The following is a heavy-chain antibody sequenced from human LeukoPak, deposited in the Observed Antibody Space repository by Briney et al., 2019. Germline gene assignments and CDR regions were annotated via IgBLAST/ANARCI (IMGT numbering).Heavy chain of an antibody. CDR1: GFSFAEYG. CDR2: IRNKAYGGTT. Sequence: GRSLSLSCAASGFSFAEYGVSWVRQAPGKGLEWIAVIRNKAYGGTTDYAASVKGRFTISRDDSKSIAYLQMNSLRTEDTAVYYCTRDRVQLFDYWGQGTLVTVSS. CDR3: TRDRVQLFDY. D-gene: IGHD1-1*01. J-gene: IGHJ4*02. V-gene: IGHV3-49*04.